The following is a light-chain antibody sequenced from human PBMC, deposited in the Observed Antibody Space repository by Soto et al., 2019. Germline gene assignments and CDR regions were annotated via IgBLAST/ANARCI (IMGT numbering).Light chain of an antibody. J-gene: IGLJ1*01. V-gene: IGLV2-14*03. CDR2: DVT. Sequence: QSVLTQLASVSGSPGQSITISCTGTGSDIGSYNYVSWYQHHPGKVPKFIIYDVTNRPSGVSDRFSGSKSGNTASLTISGLQAEDEADYYCNSYTSASTYVFGTGTKVTVL. CDR3: NSYTSASTYV. CDR1: GSDIGSYNY.